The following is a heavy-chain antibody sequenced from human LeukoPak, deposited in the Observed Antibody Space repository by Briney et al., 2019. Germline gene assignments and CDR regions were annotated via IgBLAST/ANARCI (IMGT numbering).Heavy chain of an antibody. CDR3: ARDPSYYGDYSGY. D-gene: IGHD4-17*01. CDR2: IIPIFGTA. J-gene: IGHJ4*02. Sequence: GASVKVSCKASGGTFSSYAISWVRQAPGQGLEWMGGIIPIFGTANYAQKFQGRVTITADESTSTAYMELSSLRSEDTAVYYCARDPSYYGDYSGYWGQGTLVTVSS. CDR1: GGTFSSYA. V-gene: IGHV1-69*13.